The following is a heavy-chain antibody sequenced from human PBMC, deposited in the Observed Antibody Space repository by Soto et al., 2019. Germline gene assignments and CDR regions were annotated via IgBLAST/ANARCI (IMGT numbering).Heavy chain of an antibody. V-gene: IGHV3-74*01. CDR3: AKWITVTYYFDY. CDR1: GFTFSSYW. Sequence: EVQLVESGGGLVQPGGSLRLSCAASGFTFSSYWMHWVRQAPGKGLVWVSRINSDGSSTSYADSVKGRFTISRDNAKNTLYLQMNSLRAEDTAVYYCAKWITVTYYFDYWGQGTLVTVSS. J-gene: IGHJ4*02. D-gene: IGHD4-17*01. CDR2: INSDGSST.